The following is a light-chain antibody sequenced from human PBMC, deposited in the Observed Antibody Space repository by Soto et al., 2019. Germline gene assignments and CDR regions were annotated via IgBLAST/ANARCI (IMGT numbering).Light chain of an antibody. CDR1: QDISNY. V-gene: IGKV1-33*01. CDR2: DAS. CDR3: QQYYNPPQLT. J-gene: IGKJ4*01. Sequence: DIQMTQSPCSLSASVGDRVTITCQASQDISNYLNWYQQKPGKAPKLLIYDASNLETGVPSRFSGSGSGTDFTFTISSLQPEDIATYYCQQYYNPPQLTFGGGTKVEIK.